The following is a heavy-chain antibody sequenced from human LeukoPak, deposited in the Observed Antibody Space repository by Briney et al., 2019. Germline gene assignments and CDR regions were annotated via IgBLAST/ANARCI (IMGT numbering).Heavy chain of an antibody. Sequence: PSETLSLTCTVSGGSISTYYWSWIRQPPGKGLEWIGYISSSGSSNYNPSLKSRVTMSVDTSKNHFSLKLNSVTAADTAIYYCARAVSGRFDYWGQGTLVTVSS. D-gene: IGHD6-19*01. CDR2: ISSSGSS. V-gene: IGHV4-59*01. CDR3: ARAVSGRFDY. J-gene: IGHJ4*02. CDR1: GGSISTYY.